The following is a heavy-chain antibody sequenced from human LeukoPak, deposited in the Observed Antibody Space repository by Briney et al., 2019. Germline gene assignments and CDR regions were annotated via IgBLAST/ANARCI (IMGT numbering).Heavy chain of an antibody. V-gene: IGHV3-23*01. J-gene: IGHJ6*02. D-gene: IGHD3-16*01. Sequence: PGGSLRLSCAAAGFTLNSHSMTWVRQPPGNGLEWVSVIFVDGGHTYYADSVKGRFTISRDNSKSTLYLQMHNLGAGDRAVYYCARVGDWRYYFGMDAWGQGAKVSVSS. CDR1: GFTLNSHS. CDR3: ARVGDWRYYFGMDA. CDR2: IFVDGGHT.